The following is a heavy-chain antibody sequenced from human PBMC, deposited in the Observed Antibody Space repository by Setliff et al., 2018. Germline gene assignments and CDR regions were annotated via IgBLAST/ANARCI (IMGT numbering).Heavy chain of an antibody. V-gene: IGHV3-15*01. CDR2: IKSYGSGGTI. J-gene: IGHJ3*01. Sequence: ETLSLTCAVYGGSFSGYSWSWIRQPPGKGLEWAGRIKSYGSGGTIDYAAPVEGRFTISRDDSKNTVYLQMSSLKIEDTAVYYCVHNADFIGTFNTWGQGTMVTVSS. CDR1: GGSFSGYS. CDR3: VHNADFIGTFNT. D-gene: IGHD2-8*01.